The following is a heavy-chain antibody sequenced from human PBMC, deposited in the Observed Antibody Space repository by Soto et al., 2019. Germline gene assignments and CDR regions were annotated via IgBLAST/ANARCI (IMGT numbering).Heavy chain of an antibody. Sequence: GGSLRLSCAASGFTFSSYAMSWVRQAPGKGLEWVSAISGSGGSTYYADSVKGRFTISRDNSKNTLYLQMNSLRAEDTAVYYCAKAGEAVAGTFDYYYYGMDVWGQGTTVTVSS. D-gene: IGHD6-19*01. CDR1: GFTFSSYA. CDR3: AKAGEAVAGTFDYYYYGMDV. CDR2: ISGSGGST. J-gene: IGHJ6*02. V-gene: IGHV3-23*01.